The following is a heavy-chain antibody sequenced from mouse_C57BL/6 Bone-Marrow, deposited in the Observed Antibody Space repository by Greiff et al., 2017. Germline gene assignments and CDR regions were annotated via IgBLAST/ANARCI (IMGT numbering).Heavy chain of an antibody. CDR1: GYTFTSYW. V-gene: IGHV1-55*01. CDR2: IYLGSGST. J-gene: IGHJ2*01. D-gene: IGHD2-3*01. Sequence: QAQLQQPGAELVKPGASVKMSCKASGYTFTSYWITWVKQRPGQGLEWIGDIYLGSGSTNYNEKFKSKATLTVDTSSSPAYMQLSSLTSEDSAVYYCGYDGYCVGYDYWGQCTTLTVSS. CDR3: GYDGYCVGYDY.